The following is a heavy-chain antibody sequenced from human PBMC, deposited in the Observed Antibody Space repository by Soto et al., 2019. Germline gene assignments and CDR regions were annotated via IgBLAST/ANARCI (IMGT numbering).Heavy chain of an antibody. V-gene: IGHV4-30-4*02. D-gene: IGHD3-10*01. CDR3: ARGVPRITMVRGVIPPHFDY. CDR1: GGFINSGDYH. Sequence: PSETLSLTCSVSGGFINSGDYHFGWIRQPPGKGLEWIGHIYFTGRTSHNASLKSRLTISVDTSKNQFSLKLSSVTAADTAVYYCARGVPRITMVRGVIPPHFDYWGQGTLVTVSS. J-gene: IGHJ4*02. CDR2: IYFTGRT.